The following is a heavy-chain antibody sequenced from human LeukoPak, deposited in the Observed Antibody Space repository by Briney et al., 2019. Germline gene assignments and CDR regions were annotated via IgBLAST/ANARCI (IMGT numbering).Heavy chain of an antibody. J-gene: IGHJ4*02. D-gene: IGHD3-10*01. Sequence: PGGSLRLSCAASGFTFSNSFMHWVRQAPGKGLVWVSRMNSDGSSTNYADSVKGRFTISRDNAKNTLFLQMNSLRVEDSAVYYCSGGGSITVAGYWGQGTLVTVSS. CDR2: MNSDGSST. CDR1: GFTFSNSF. CDR3: SGGGSITVAGY. V-gene: IGHV3-74*01.